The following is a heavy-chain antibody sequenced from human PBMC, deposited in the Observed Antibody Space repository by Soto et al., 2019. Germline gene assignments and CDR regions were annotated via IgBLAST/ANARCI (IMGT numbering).Heavy chain of an antibody. J-gene: IGHJ3*02. Sequence: QMQLVQSGPEVKKPGTSVKVSCKASGFTFTSSVVQWVRQARGQRLELICWIVVGSGNTNYAQKYQAIVTITRDMSTSTAYRELSSLRSEDTAVYYCAAKNSSSGPGAFDIWGQGTMVTVSS. CDR1: GFTFTSSV. V-gene: IGHV1-58*01. D-gene: IGHD6-13*01. CDR3: AAKNSSSGPGAFDI. CDR2: IVVGSGNT.